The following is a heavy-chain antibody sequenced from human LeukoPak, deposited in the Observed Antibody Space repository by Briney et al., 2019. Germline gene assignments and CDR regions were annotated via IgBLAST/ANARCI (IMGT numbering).Heavy chain of an antibody. CDR3: ARGVVPGSYFDY. J-gene: IGHJ4*02. D-gene: IGHD2-15*01. CDR1: GYTLTELS. CDR2: INPSGGST. V-gene: IGHV1-46*01. Sequence: GASVKVSCKVSGYTLTELSMHWVRQAPGQGLEWMGIINPSGGSTSYAQKFQGRVTMTRDTSTSTVYMELSSLRSEDTAVYYCARGVVPGSYFDYWGQGTLVTVSS.